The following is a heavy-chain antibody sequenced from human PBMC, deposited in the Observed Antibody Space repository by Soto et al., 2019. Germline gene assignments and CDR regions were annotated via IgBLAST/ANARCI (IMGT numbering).Heavy chain of an antibody. J-gene: IGHJ4*02. CDR3: AALGPYDSSGYYPGDYFDH. CDR2: IVVGSGNT. Sequence: GASVKVSCKASGFTFTSSAVQWVRQARGQRLEWIGWIVVGSGNTNYAQKFQARVTITRDMSTSTAYMELSSLRSEDTAVYYCAALGPYDSSGYYPGDYFDHWGQGPLVTVSS. V-gene: IGHV1-58*01. CDR1: GFTFTSSA. D-gene: IGHD3-22*01.